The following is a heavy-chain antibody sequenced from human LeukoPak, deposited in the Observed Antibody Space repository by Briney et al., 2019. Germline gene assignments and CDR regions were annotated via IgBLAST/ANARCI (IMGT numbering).Heavy chain of an antibody. J-gene: IGHJ3*02. V-gene: IGHV1-24*01. Sequence: ASVKVSCKVSGYTLTELSMHWVRQAPGKGLEWMGGFDPEDGETIYAQKLQGRVTMTTDTSTSTAYMELRSLRSDDTAVYYCARDYDSSGYPDAFDIWGQGTMVTVSS. D-gene: IGHD3-22*01. CDR2: FDPEDGET. CDR1: GYTLTELS. CDR3: ARDYDSSGYPDAFDI.